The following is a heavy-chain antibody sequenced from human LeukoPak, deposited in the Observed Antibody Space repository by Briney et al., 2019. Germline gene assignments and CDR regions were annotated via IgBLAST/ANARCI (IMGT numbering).Heavy chain of an antibody. V-gene: IGHV1-18*01. Sequence: ASVKVSCKASGGTFSSYGISWVRQAPGQGLEWMGWISAYNGNTNYAQKLQGRVTMTTDTSTSTAYMELRSLRSDDTAVYYCARPSGYSSSWYPMDYWGQGTLVTVSS. J-gene: IGHJ4*02. CDR3: ARPSGYSSSWYPMDY. CDR2: ISAYNGNT. CDR1: GGTFSSYG. D-gene: IGHD6-13*01.